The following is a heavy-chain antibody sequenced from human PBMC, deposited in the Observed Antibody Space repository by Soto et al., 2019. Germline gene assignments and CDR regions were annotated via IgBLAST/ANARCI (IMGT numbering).Heavy chain of an antibody. CDR1: RGTFSSYA. CDR2: IIPIFGTA. J-gene: IGHJ6*02. Sequence: QVQLVQSGAEVKKPGSSVKVFCKASRGTFSSYAISWVRQAPGQGLEWMGGIIPIFGTANYAQKFQGRVTITADESTSTAYMELSSLRSEDTAVYYCATSAARNYYYGMDVWGQGTTVTVSS. V-gene: IGHV1-69*12. CDR3: ATSAARNYYYGMDV.